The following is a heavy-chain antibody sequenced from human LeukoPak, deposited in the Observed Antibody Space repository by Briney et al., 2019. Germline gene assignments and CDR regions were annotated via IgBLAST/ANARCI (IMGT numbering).Heavy chain of an antibody. CDR3: AGLYSSSPYIDY. V-gene: IGHV4-59*01. J-gene: IGHJ4*02. CDR1: GGSISSYY. CDR2: IYYSGST. Sequence: SETLSLTCTVSGGSISSYYWSWIRQPPGKGLEWIGYIYYSGSTNYNPSLKSRVTISVDTSKNQFSLKLSSVTAADTAVYYCAGLYSSSPYIDYWGQGTLVTVSS. D-gene: IGHD6-13*01.